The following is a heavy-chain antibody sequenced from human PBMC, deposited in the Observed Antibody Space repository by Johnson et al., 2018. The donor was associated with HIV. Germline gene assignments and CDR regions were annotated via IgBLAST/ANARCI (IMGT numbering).Heavy chain of an antibody. V-gene: IGHV3-30*02. CDR2: IQYDGSNN. CDR3: SRRCSIAAHPSCVLDAFDI. Sequence: QVQLVESGGGVVQPGGSLRLSCATSVFTFSSYGMHWVRQAPGKGLEWVAFIQYDGSNNYYGDSVKGRFTISRDNSKDTLYLQMNSLRAEDTAVYYCSRRCSIAAHPSCVLDAFDIWGQGTMVTVSS. J-gene: IGHJ3*02. CDR1: VFTFSSYG. D-gene: IGHD6-6*01.